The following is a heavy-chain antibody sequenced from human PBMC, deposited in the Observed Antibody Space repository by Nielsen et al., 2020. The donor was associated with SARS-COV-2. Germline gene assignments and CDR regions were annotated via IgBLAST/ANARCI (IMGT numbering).Heavy chain of an antibody. D-gene: IGHD3-22*01. J-gene: IGHJ4*02. CDR2: INPNSGGT. CDR1: GYTFTGYY. V-gene: IGHV1-2*06. CDR3: ARDLPDYYDSSGYPDY. Sequence: ASVKVSCKASGYTFTGYYMHWVRQAPGQGLEWMGRINPNSGGTNYAQKFQGRVTMTRDTSISTAYMELSRLRSDDTAVYYCARDLPDYYDSSGYPDYWGQGTLVTVSS.